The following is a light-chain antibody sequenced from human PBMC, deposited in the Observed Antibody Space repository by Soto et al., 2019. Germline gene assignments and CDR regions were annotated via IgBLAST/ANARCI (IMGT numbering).Light chain of an antibody. CDR3: SSYTSSSTVV. CDR1: SSDVGGYNY. V-gene: IGLV2-14*01. CDR2: EVS. Sequence: QSALTQPASVSGSPGQSITISCTGTSSDVGGYNYVSWYQQHPGKAPKLMIYEVSNRPSGVSNRFSGSKTGNTASLTISGLQVEDGADYYYSSYTSSSTVVFGGGTKLTVL. J-gene: IGLJ3*02.